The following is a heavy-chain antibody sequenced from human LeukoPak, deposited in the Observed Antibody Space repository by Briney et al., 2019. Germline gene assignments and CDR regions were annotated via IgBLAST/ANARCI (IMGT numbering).Heavy chain of an antibody. J-gene: IGHJ4*02. CDR3: AKDLYDYVWGSYRITSYYFDY. CDR1: GFTFSSYG. CDR2: ISYDGSNK. V-gene: IGHV3-30*18. Sequence: GGSLRLSCAASGFTFSSYGMHWVRQAPGKGLEWVAVISYDGSNKYYADSVKGRFTISRDNSKNTLYLQMNSLRAEDTAVYYCAKDLYDYVWGSYRITSYYFDYWGQGTLVTVSS. D-gene: IGHD3-16*02.